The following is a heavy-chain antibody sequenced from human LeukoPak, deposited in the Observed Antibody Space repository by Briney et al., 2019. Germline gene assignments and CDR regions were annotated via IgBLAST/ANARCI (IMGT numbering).Heavy chain of an antibody. CDR1: GFTFSSYA. V-gene: IGHV3-30*07. J-gene: IGHJ5*02. D-gene: IGHD3-16*01. CDR2: ISYDGSNK. Sequence: PGGSLRLSCAASGFTFSSYAMHWVRQAPGKGLEWVAVISYDGSNKYYADSVKGRFTISRDNSKNTLYLQMNSLRAEDTAVYYCARDPHDYWWFDPWGQGTLVTVSS. CDR3: ARDPHDYWWFDP.